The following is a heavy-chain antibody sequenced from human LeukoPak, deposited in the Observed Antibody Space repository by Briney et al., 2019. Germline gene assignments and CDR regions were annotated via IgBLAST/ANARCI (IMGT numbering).Heavy chain of an antibody. J-gene: IGHJ3*02. D-gene: IGHD3-22*01. CDR3: TRGGTIYDTILEDPFDI. V-gene: IGHV1-8*01. CDR1: GYTFSSYD. Sequence: ASVKVSCKASGYTFSSYDINWVRQAPGQGLEWMGWMNPNSGNTGYAQELQGRVAMTRDNSISTAYMELSSLISDDTAVYYCTRGGTIYDTILEDPFDIWGQGTMVTVSS. CDR2: MNPNSGNT.